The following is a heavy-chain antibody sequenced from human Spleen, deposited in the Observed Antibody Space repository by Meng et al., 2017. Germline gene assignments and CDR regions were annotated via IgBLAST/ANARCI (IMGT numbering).Heavy chain of an antibody. CDR3: ARLEGG. D-gene: IGHD1-1*01. CDR1: GYNFIGYW. CDR2: INPNEGYT. J-gene: IGHJ4*02. Sequence: QVQLVQSGAEVKKPGASVKVSCKASGYNFIGYWLYWIRQAPGQGLEWIGWINPNEGYTKHAHKFLGRVTVTRDTSTSTVYMEMTSLTYDDTAVYYCARLEGGWGQGTLVTVSS. V-gene: IGHV1-2*07.